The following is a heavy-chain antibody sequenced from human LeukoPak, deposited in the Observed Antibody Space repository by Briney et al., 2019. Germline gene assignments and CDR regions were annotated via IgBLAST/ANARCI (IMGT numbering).Heavy chain of an antibody. CDR1: GYTFTGYY. CDR3: ARDFYSHDYGETNDAFDI. D-gene: IGHD4-17*01. J-gene: IGHJ3*02. Sequence: ASVKVSCKASGYTFTGYYMHGVRQAPGQGLEWMGWIGTHTGNRNYVKKFQGRVTLTTETSTSTAYMELRSLRSDDTAVYYCARDFYSHDYGETNDAFDIWGQGTMVTVSS. CDR2: IGTHTGNR. V-gene: IGHV1-18*01.